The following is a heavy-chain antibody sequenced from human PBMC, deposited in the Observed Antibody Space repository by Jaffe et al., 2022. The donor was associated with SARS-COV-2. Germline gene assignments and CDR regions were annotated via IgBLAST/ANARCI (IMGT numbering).Heavy chain of an antibody. Sequence: QVQLVQSGAEVKKPGASVRVSCKASGYTFTSYYMHWVRQAPGQGLEWMGIINPSGDSTSYAQKFQGRVTMTRDTSTSTVYMELSSLRSDDTAVYFCARDRGNYYLFGFWGQGTLVTVSS. D-gene: IGHD1-26*01. CDR3: ARDRGNYYLFGF. V-gene: IGHV1-46*01. CDR1: GYTFTSYY. J-gene: IGHJ4*02. CDR2: INPSGDST.